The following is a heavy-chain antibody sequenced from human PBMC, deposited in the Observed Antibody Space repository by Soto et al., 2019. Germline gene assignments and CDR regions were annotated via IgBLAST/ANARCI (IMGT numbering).Heavy chain of an antibody. D-gene: IGHD2-21*01. CDR2: VNPDGSRT. V-gene: IGHV3-74*01. J-gene: IGHJ6*02. CDR1: GFTLRSFW. Sequence: GGSLRLSCIGSGFTLRSFWMHWVRQGPGKGLTWVARVNPDGSRTTYADSVKGRFTISRANAENTLFLEMSSLRVEDTGVYHCAGNTYHGLDVWGQGTTVTVSS. CDR3: AGNTYHGLDV.